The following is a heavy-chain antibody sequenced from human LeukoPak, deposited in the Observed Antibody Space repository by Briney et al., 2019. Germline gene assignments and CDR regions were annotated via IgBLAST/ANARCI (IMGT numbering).Heavy chain of an antibody. J-gene: IGHJ4*02. Sequence: SETLSLTWAVYGGSFSGYYWSWIRQPPGKGLEWIGEINHSGSTNYNPSLKSRVTISVDTSKNQFSLKLSSVTAADTAVYYCARGRGYSYGFSFDYWGQGTLVTVSS. CDR3: ARGRGYSYGFSFDY. D-gene: IGHD5-18*01. V-gene: IGHV4-34*01. CDR2: INHSGST. CDR1: GGSFSGYY.